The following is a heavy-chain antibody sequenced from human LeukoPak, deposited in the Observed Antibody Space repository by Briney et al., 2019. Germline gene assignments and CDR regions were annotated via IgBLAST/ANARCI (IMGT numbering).Heavy chain of an antibody. D-gene: IGHD3-16*01. V-gene: IGHV3-30*02. J-gene: IGHJ4*02. CDR3: AKDLGYDYVWGEGNFYDY. CDR1: GFTFSSYG. CDR2: IRYDGSNK. Sequence: GGSLRLSCAASGFTFSSYGMHWVRQAPGKGLEWVAFIRYDGSNKYYADSVKGRFTISRDNSKNTLYLQMNSLRDEDTAVYYCAKDLGYDYVWGEGNFYDYWGQGTLVTVSS.